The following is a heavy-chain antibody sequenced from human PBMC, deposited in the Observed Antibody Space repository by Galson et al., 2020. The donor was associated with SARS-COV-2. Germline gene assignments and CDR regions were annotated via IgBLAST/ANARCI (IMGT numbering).Heavy chain of an antibody. CDR2: IRSKANSYAT. D-gene: IGHD3-3*02. CDR1: GFTFSGSA. V-gene: IGHV3-73*01. Sequence: GGSLRLSCAASGFTFSGSAMHWVRQASGKGLEWVGRIRSKANSYATAYAASVKGRFTISRDDSKNTAYLQMNSLKTEDTAMYYCTRVPPYSISFWDAFAIWAKGTMVPVSS. J-gene: IGHJ3*02. CDR3: TRVPPYSISFWDAFAI.